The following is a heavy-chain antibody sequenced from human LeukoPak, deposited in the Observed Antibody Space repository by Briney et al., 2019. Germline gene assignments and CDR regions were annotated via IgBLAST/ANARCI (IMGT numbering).Heavy chain of an antibody. D-gene: IGHD2-8*01. J-gene: IGHJ3*02. CDR3: ARDVSDIVLMVYTDAFDI. V-gene: IGHV3-53*01. Sequence: GGSLRLSCAASGFTVSSNYMSWVRQAPGKGLEWVSVIYSGGSTYYADSVKGRFTISRDNSKNTLYLQMNSLRAEDTAVYYCARDVSDIVLMVYTDAFDIWGQGTMVTVSS. CDR1: GFTVSSNY. CDR2: IYSGGST.